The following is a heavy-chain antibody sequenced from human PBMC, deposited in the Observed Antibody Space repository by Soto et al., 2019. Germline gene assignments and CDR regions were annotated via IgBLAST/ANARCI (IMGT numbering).Heavy chain of an antibody. CDR3: TRGRITMIVVVIFPDY. CDR1: GFTFGDYA. V-gene: IGHV3-49*05. J-gene: IGHJ4*02. Sequence: EVQLVESGGGLVKPGRSLRLSCTASGFTFGDYAMSWFRQAPGKGLEWVGFIRSKAYGGTTEYAASVKGGFTISRDDSKSIAYLQMNSLKTEDTAVYYCTRGRITMIVVVIFPDYWGQGTLVTVSS. D-gene: IGHD3-22*01. CDR2: IRSKAYGGTT.